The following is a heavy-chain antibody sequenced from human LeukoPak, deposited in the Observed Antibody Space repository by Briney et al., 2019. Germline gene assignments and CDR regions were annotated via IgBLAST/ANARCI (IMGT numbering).Heavy chain of an antibody. J-gene: IGHJ6*02. CDR2: INHSEST. CDR1: GGSFSGYY. V-gene: IGHV4-34*01. Sequence: SETLSLTCAVYGGSFSGYYWSWIRQPPGEGLEWIGEINHSESTNYNPSLKSRVTISVDTFKNQFSLRLSSVTDADTAVYYCARVGGTNYYYYGMDVWGQGTTVTVSS. CDR3: ARVGGTNYYYYGMDV. D-gene: IGHD1-1*01.